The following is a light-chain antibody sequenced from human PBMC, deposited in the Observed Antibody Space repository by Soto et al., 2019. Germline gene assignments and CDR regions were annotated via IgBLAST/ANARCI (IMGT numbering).Light chain of an antibody. CDR2: AAS. CDR1: QSMKNY. J-gene: IGKJ4*01. Sequence: DIQMTQSPSSLSASIGDRVTITCRASQSMKNYLDWYQQKPGKAPKLLIYAASSLESGVPSRFSGSYSGTNFTLTISSLQPEDVATYYCQQSYSTPLTFGGGTQVDIK. CDR3: QQSYSTPLT. V-gene: IGKV1-39*01.